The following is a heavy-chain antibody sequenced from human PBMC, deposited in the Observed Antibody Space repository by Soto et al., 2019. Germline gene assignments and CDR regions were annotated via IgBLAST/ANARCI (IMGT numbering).Heavy chain of an antibody. Sequence: GGSLRLCCASSGYSVTTYVMHWVRQPPGKGPEWVSRMTSDGRTTQYADSVKGRFTVSRDNAKNTLYLQMNSLRAEDTAVYYCARDEVDYSGPGTLVTVSS. CDR2: MTSDGRTT. CDR1: GYSVTTYV. V-gene: IGHV3-74*03. CDR3: ARDEVDY. J-gene: IGHJ4*02.